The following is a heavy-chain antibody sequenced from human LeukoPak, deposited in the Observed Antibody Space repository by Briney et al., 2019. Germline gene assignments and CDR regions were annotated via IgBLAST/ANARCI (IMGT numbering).Heavy chain of an antibody. CDR1: GFSLSTSGMC. V-gene: IGHV2-70*01. D-gene: IGHD3-10*01. J-gene: IGHJ4*02. CDR3: ARIPPEYYYGSGSPGFDY. CDR2: IDWDDDK. Sequence: SGPALVKPTQTLTLTCTFSGFSLSTSGMCVSWIRQPPGKALEWLALIDWDDDKYYSTFLKTRLTISKDTSKNQVVLIMTNMDPVDTATYYCARIPPEYYYGSGSPGFDYWGQGTLVTVSS.